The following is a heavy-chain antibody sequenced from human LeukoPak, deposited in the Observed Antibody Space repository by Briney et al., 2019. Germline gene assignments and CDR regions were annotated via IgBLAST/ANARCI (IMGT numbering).Heavy chain of an antibody. CDR3: ARAIRYGSESYYTPTNWFDP. Sequence: GGSLRLSCAASGFTFSDYYMSWIRQAPGKGLEWVSYISSRDSTIYYADSVKGRFTISRDNAKNSLYLQMNSLRAEDTAVYYCARAIRYGSESYYTPTNWFDPWGQGTLVTVSS. J-gene: IGHJ5*02. CDR1: GFTFSDYY. CDR2: ISSRDSTI. D-gene: IGHD3-10*01. V-gene: IGHV3-11*01.